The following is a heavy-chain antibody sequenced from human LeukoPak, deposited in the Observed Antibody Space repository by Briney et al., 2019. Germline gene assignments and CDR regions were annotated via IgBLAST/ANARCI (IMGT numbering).Heavy chain of an antibody. CDR3: ARLYSGSYYDYYGMDV. J-gene: IGHJ6*02. V-gene: IGHV1-69*02. CDR1: GGTFSSYT. Sequence: ASVKVSYKASGGTFSSYTISWVRQAPGQGLEWMGRIIPILGIANYAQKFQGRVTITADKSTSTAYMELSSLRSEDTAVYYWARLYSGSYYDYYGMDVWGQGTTVTVSS. CDR2: IIPILGIA. D-gene: IGHD1-26*01.